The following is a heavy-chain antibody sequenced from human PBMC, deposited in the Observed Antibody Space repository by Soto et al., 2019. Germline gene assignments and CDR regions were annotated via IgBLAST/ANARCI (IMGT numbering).Heavy chain of an antibody. D-gene: IGHD3-22*01. Sequence: LRLSCATSGFTFNDYAMYWVRQAPGQGLEWVAMISSDGHHQFYVDNLRGRFTVSRDNSKNTLLLQMNSLRPEDTAVYYCSRGTYYPQSSGLNADYWGPGTVVTVSS. CDR2: ISSDGHHQ. J-gene: IGHJ4*02. V-gene: IGHV3-30*03. CDR1: GFTFNDYA. CDR3: SRGTYYPQSSGLNADY.